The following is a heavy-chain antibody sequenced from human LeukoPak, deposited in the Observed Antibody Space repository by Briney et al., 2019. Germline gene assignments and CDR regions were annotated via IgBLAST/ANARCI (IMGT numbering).Heavy chain of an antibody. D-gene: IGHD3-10*01. CDR2: ISSSSSYI. J-gene: IGHJ4*02. CDR1: GFTFSSYC. V-gene: IGHV3-21*01. Sequence: GGSLRLSCAASGFTFSSYCMNWVRQAPGNGLEWVSSISSSSSYIYYADSVKGRFTIPRDNAKSSLYLQMNSLRAEDTAVYYCAREEHGSGRPFDYWGQGTLVTVSS. CDR3: AREEHGSGRPFDY.